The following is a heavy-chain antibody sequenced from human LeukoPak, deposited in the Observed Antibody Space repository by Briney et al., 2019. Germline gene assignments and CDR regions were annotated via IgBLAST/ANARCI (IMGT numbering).Heavy chain of an antibody. CDR1: GHTFTNFG. J-gene: IGHJ4*02. V-gene: IGHV1-18*01. D-gene: IGHD1-26*01. Sequence: ASVKVPCKASGHTFTNFGITWVRQAPGQGLEWMGWIGADSGNTNYAQKFQGRVTLSIDTSTSTAYIELRTLGSDDTAVYFCAKNRGATWWDLVDYWGQGTLVTVSS. CDR3: AKNRGATWWDLVDY. CDR2: IGADSGNT.